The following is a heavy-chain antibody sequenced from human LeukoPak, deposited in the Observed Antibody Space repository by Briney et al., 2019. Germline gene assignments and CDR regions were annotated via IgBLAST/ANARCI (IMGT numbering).Heavy chain of an antibody. Sequence: SETLSLTCAVYGGSFSGYYWSWIRQPPGKGLEWIGEINHSGSTNYNPSLKSRVTISVDTSKNQFSLKLSSVTAADTAVYYCARVIDSYYYYGMDVWGQGTTVTVSS. V-gene: IGHV4-34*01. CDR1: GGSFSGYY. D-gene: IGHD3-9*01. CDR3: ARVIDSYYYYGMDV. J-gene: IGHJ6*02. CDR2: INHSGST.